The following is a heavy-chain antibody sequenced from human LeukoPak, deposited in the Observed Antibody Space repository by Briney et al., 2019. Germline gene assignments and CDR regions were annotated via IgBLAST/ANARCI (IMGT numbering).Heavy chain of an antibody. CDR2: INHSGST. V-gene: IGHV4-39*07. J-gene: IGHJ4*02. D-gene: IGHD3-3*01. CDR3: ARGLNDSWTGENY. CDR1: GGSISSSSYY. Sequence: PSETLSLTCTVSGGSISSSSYYWSWIRQPPGKGLEWIGEINHSGSTNYNPSLKSRATISLDTSKSQFSLKVRYVTAADTAVYYCARGLNDSWTGENYWGQGTLVTVSS.